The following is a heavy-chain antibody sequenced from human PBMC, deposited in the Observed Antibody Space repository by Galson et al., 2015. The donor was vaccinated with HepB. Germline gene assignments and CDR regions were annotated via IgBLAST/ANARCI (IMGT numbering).Heavy chain of an antibody. CDR3: AKTAVDTGVFDY. Sequence: SLRLSCAASGFTFSSYGMHWVCQAPGKGLEWVAVISYDGSNKYYADSVKGRFTISRDNSKNTLYLQMNSLRAEDTAVYYCAKTAVDTGVFDYWGQGTLVTVSS. CDR1: GFTFSSYG. J-gene: IGHJ4*02. CDR2: ISYDGSNK. V-gene: IGHV3-30*18. D-gene: IGHD5-18*01.